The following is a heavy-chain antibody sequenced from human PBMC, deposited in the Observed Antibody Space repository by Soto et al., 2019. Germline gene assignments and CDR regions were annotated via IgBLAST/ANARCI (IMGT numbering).Heavy chain of an antibody. J-gene: IGHJ4*02. Sequence: GASVKVSCKASGYTFTSYGISWVRQAPGQGLEWMGWISAYNGNTNYAQKLQGRVTMTTDTSTSTAYMELRSLRSDDTAVYYCARAGPLITGTTVPTFDYWGQGTLVTVYS. CDR1: GYTFTSYG. CDR3: ARAGPLITGTTVPTFDY. V-gene: IGHV1-18*04. CDR2: ISAYNGNT. D-gene: IGHD1-7*01.